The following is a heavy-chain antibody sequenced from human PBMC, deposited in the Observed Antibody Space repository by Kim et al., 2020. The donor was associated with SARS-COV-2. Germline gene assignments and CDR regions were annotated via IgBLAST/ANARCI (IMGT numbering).Heavy chain of an antibody. V-gene: IGHV3-30*18. D-gene: IGHD3-16*01. CDR2: ISYDGSNK. J-gene: IGHJ6*02. CDR1: GFTFSSYG. CDR3: AKETLGEYGMDV. Sequence: GGSLRLSCAASGFTFSSYGMHWVRQAPGKGLEWVAVISYDGSNKYYADSVKGRFTISRDNSKNTLYLQMNSLRAEDTAVYYCAKETLGEYGMDVWGQGTTVTVSS.